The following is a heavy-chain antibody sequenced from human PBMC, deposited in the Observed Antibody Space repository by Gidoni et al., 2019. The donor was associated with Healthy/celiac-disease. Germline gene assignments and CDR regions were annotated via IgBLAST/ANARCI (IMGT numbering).Heavy chain of an antibody. J-gene: IGHJ5*02. CDR3: ALRATVSPRAGWNWFDP. Sequence: QITLKESGPTLVKPTQTLTLTCTFSGFSLSTSGVGVGWIRQPPGKALDWLALFYWDDDTRYSPSLKRRLTITKDTSKNQVVLTMTNMDPVDTATYYCALRATVSPRAGWNWFDPWGQGTLVTVSS. CDR2: FYWDDDT. CDR1: GFSLSTSGVG. V-gene: IGHV2-5*02. D-gene: IGHD4-17*01.